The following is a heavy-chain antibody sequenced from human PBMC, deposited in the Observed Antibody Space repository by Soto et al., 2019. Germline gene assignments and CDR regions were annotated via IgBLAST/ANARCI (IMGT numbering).Heavy chain of an antibody. CDR3: TRDKGGIVED. J-gene: IGHJ4*02. CDR2: IKQDGSEK. CDR1: GFMFGTNW. V-gene: IGHV3-7*04. Sequence: EVQLVESGGGLVQPGGSLRLSCAASGFMFGTNWMSWVRQAPGKGLQSVAKIKQDGSEKYYVDSVKGRFTISRDNAKDSLYLQMNSLRVEDTAIYYCTRDKGGIVEDWGQGTLVTVSS. D-gene: IGHD2-21*01.